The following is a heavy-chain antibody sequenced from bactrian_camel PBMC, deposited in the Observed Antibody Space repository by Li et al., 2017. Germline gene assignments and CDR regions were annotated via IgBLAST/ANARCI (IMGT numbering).Heavy chain of an antibody. Sequence: VQLVEPGGASVQSGGSLRLSCAFSGYTYSYYMGWFRQAPGKEREGVATIYTESGSTYYADSVKGRFTSSRDNAKNTLYLQMNSLEPEDTAIYYCAIGTAWKGRRLLAPEEYNTWGQGTQVTVS. V-gene: IGHV3S40*01. CDR2: IYTESGST. CDR1: GYTYSYY. D-gene: IGHD7*01. CDR3: AIGTAWKGRRLLAPEEYNT. J-gene: IGHJ4*01.